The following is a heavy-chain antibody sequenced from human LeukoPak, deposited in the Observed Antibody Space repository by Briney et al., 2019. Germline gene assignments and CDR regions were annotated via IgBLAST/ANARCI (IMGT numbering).Heavy chain of an antibody. V-gene: IGHV4-39*01. CDR1: GDSISSSSSY. CDR3: ASETGYCSGGSCYSSLGAFDI. CDR2: IYYSGST. J-gene: IGHJ3*02. D-gene: IGHD2-15*01. Sequence: PSETLSLTCTVSGDSISSSSSYWGWIRQPPGEGLEWIGSIYYSGSTYYNTSLKSRVTISVDTSKNQFSLKLSSVTAADTAVYYCASETGYCSGGSCYSSLGAFDIWGQGTMVTVSS.